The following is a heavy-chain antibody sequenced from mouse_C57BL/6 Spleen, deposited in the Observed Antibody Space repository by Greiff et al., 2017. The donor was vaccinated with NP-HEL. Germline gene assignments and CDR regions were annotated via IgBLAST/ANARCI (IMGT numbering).Heavy chain of an antibody. D-gene: IGHD1-1*01. CDR1: GFTFSSYA. V-gene: IGHV5-4*01. J-gene: IGHJ3*01. CDR3: ATTTGAWFAY. CDR2: ISDGGSYT. Sequence: EVQVVESGGGLVKPGGSLKLSCAASGFTFSSYAMSWVRQTPEKRLEWVATISDGGSYTYYPDNVKGRFTISRDNAKNNLYLQMSHLKSEDTAMYYCATTTGAWFAYWGQGTLVTVSA.